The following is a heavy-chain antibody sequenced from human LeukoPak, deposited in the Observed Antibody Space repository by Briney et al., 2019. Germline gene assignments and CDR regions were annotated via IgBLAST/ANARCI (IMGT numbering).Heavy chain of an antibody. Sequence: PGGSLRLSCAASGFTFSGYWMTWVRQAPGKGLEWVANIKQDGSEKYYVDSVKGRFTISRDNAKNSLYLQMNSLRAEDTAVYYCARFSWYHFDSWGQGTLVTVFS. V-gene: IGHV3-7*01. CDR3: ARFSWYHFDS. D-gene: IGHD6-13*01. CDR2: IKQDGSEK. J-gene: IGHJ4*02. CDR1: GFTFSGYW.